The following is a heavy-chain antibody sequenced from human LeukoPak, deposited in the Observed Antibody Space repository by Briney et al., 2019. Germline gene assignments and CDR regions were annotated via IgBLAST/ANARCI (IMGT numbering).Heavy chain of an antibody. CDR3: AKEIWPTVTTPGHTHFDY. V-gene: IGHV3-23*01. Sequence: GGTLRLSCAASGFTFSSYGMSWVRQAPGKGLEWVSAISGSGGSTYYADSVKGRFTISRDNSKNTLCLQMNSLRAEDTAVYYCAKEIWPTVTTPGHTHFDYWGQGTLVTVSS. D-gene: IGHD4-17*01. CDR1: GFTFSSYG. J-gene: IGHJ4*02. CDR2: ISGSGGST.